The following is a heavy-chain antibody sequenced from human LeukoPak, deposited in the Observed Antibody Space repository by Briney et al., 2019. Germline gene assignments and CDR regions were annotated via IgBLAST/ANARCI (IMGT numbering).Heavy chain of an antibody. CDR3: ARRYDSSGAWFDP. Sequence: SVKVSCKASGGTFSSYAISWVRQAPGQGLEWMGGIIPIFGTANYAQKFQGRVTITTDESTSTAYMELSSLRSEDTAMYYCARRYDSSGAWFDPWGQGTLVTVSS. CDR1: GGTFSSYA. J-gene: IGHJ5*02. V-gene: IGHV1-69*05. D-gene: IGHD6-25*01. CDR2: IIPIFGTA.